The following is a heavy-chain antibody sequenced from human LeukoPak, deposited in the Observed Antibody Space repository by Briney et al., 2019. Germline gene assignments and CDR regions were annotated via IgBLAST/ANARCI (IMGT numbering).Heavy chain of an antibody. J-gene: IGHJ4*02. CDR1: GFTVSSNY. CDR3: ARLSSGKYFDY. Sequence: GGSLGLSCAASGFTVSSNYMSWVRQAPGKGLEWVSVIYSGGSTYYADSVKGRFTISRDNSKNTLYLQMNSLRAEDTAVYYCARLSSGKYFDYWGQGTLVTVSS. CDR2: IYSGGST. V-gene: IGHV3-53*01. D-gene: IGHD6-19*01.